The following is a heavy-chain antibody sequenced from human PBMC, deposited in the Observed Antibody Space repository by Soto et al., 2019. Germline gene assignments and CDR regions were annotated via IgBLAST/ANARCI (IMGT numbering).Heavy chain of an antibody. CDR2: IFSSGTT. D-gene: IGHD3-16*01. Sequence: PSETLSLTCTVSGDSISSGNKYWSWIRQPPGKGLEWIGYIFSSGTTYYNPSLKSRLTMSLDASQNQFSPKLNSLTDADTAVYFCARFPSPFDYYYAMDVWGQGTTVTAP. CDR3: ARFPSPFDYYYAMDV. CDR1: GDSISSGNKY. J-gene: IGHJ6*02. V-gene: IGHV4-30-4*01.